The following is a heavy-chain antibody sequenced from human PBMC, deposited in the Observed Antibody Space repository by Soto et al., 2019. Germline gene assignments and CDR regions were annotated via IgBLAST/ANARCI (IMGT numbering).Heavy chain of an antibody. D-gene: IGHD1-1*01. CDR3: ARASLADAFDI. CDR1: GGSISSGASS. J-gene: IGHJ3*02. V-gene: IGHV4-30-2*01. Sequence: QLQLQESGSGLVKASQTLSLTCAVSGGSISSGASSWSWIRQPPGKGLEWIGYIYHSGSTYYNPSLKSRVTVSVDRSKNQFSLNLSSVTAADTAVYYCARASLADAFDIWGQGTMVTVSS. CDR2: IYHSGST.